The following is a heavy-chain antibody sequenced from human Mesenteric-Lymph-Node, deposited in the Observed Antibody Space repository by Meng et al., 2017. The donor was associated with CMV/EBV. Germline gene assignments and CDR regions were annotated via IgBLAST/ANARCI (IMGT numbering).Heavy chain of an antibody. D-gene: IGHD5-12*01. J-gene: IGHJ4*02. V-gene: IGHV1-8*01. Sequence: SGYTFTSYDINWVRQATGQGLEWMGWMNPNSGNTGYAQKFQGRVTMTRNTSISTAYMELSSLRSEDTAVYYCARGTGYSGYDYFDYWGQGTLVTGLL. CDR2: MNPNSGNT. CDR1: GYTFTSYD. CDR3: ARGTGYSGYDYFDY.